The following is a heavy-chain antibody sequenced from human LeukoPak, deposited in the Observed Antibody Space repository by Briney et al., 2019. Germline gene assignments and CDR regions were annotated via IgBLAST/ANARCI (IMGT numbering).Heavy chain of an antibody. CDR2: IDYSGST. D-gene: IGHD3-10*01. V-gene: IGHV4-59*01. J-gene: IGHJ4*02. Sequence: SETLSLTCSVSGGSISSYYWSWIRQPPGKGLEWIGYIDYSGSTNYNPSLKSRIIISVDTSKSQFSLKLTSVTAADTAVYYCARSSGVRGVINFPAYDYWGQGTLVTVSS. CDR1: GGSISSYY. CDR3: ARSSGVRGVINFPAYDY.